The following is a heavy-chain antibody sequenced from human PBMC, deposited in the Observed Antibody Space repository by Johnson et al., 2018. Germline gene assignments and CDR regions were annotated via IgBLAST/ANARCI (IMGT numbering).Heavy chain of an antibody. Sequence: VQLVQSGGGLVQPGGSLRLSCAASGFSFSSYSMNWVRQAPGKGLEWVSYISRSSRKIYYADSVKGRFTISSDNAKNSMYLQMNSLRDEDSAVYYCARDSDYDVWSDYYGYFYWGQGTLVIVSS. CDR2: ISRSSRKI. CDR1: GFSFSSYS. D-gene: IGHD3-3*01. V-gene: IGHV3-48*02. CDR3: ARDSDYDVWSDYYGYFY. J-gene: IGHJ1*01.